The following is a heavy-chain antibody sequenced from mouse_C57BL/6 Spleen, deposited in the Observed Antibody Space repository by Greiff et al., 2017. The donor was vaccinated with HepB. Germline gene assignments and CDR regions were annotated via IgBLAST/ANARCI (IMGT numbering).Heavy chain of an antibody. D-gene: IGHD1-1*01. CDR3: ARVGSTGLRGYFDV. J-gene: IGHJ1*03. V-gene: IGHV5-4*01. CDR2: ISDGGSYT. Sequence: EVQLQESGGGLVKPGGSLKLSCAASGFTFSSYAMSWVRQTPEKRLEWVATISDGGSYTYYPDNVKGRFTISRDNAKNNLYLQMSHLKSEDTAMYYCARVGSTGLRGYFDVWGTGTTVTVSS. CDR1: GFTFSSYA.